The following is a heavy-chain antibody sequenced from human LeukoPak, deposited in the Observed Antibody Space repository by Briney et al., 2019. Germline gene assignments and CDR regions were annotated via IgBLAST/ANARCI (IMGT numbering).Heavy chain of an antibody. CDR3: ARDLGYTSSC. J-gene: IGHJ4*02. Sequence: ASVKVSCKASGYTFTGYYIHWVRQTPGQGLECMGWINPNSGGTNYAQKFQGRVSMTRDTSISTAYMELSRLRSDDTAVYYCARDLGYTSSCWGQGTLVTVSS. V-gene: IGHV1-2*02. D-gene: IGHD6-13*01. CDR1: GYTFTGYY. CDR2: INPNSGGT.